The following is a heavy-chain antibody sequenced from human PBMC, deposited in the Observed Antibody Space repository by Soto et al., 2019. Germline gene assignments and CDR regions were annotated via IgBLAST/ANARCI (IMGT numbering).Heavy chain of an antibody. J-gene: IGHJ4*02. D-gene: IGHD1-26*01. Sequence: SETLSLTCAVSGYSISSGYYWGWIRQPPGKGLEWIGSIYHSGSTYYNPSLKSRVTISVDTSKNQFSLKLSSVTAADTAVYYCARDDRQYSGSYFDYWGQGTLVTISS. CDR3: ARDDRQYSGSYFDY. V-gene: IGHV4-38-2*02. CDR2: IYHSGST. CDR1: GYSISSGYY.